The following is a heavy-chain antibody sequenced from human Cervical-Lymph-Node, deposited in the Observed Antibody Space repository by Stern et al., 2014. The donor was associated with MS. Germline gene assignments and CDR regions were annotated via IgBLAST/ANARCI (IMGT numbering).Heavy chain of an antibody. V-gene: IGHV3-13*01. CDR2: IGTAGDT. Sequence: VQLGQSGGGLVQPGGSLRLSCAASGFTFSSYDMHWVRQATGKGLEWVSAIGTAGDTYYPGSVKGRFTISRENAKNSLYLQMNSLRAGDTAVYYCARDVGDGYFDYWGQGTLVTVSS. CDR1: GFTFSSYD. D-gene: IGHD5-24*01. CDR3: ARDVGDGYFDY. J-gene: IGHJ4*02.